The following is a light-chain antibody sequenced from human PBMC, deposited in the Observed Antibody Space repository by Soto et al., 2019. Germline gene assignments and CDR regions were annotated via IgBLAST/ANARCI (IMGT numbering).Light chain of an antibody. J-gene: IGKJ5*01. CDR2: GAS. CDR1: HSVSSSY. CDR3: QQYGSSPPIT. V-gene: IGKV3-20*01. Sequence: EIVLRQSPGTLSLSPGERATLSCRASHSVSSSYLAWYQQKPGQAPRLLIYGASSRATGIPDRFSGSGSGTDFTLTISRLEPADFAVYYCQQYGSSPPITFGQGTRLEIK.